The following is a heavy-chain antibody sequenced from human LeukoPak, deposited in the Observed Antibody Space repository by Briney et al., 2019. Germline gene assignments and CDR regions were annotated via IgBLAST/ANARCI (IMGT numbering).Heavy chain of an antibody. Sequence: PSETLSLTCTVPGGSISSYYWSWVRQPAGKGLEWIGRIYTSGSTNYNPSLKSRVTISVDKSKNQFSLKLSSVTAADTAVYYCARGAVAGTGGYYYYYYYMDVWGKGTTVTVSS. J-gene: IGHJ6*03. D-gene: IGHD6-19*01. V-gene: IGHV4-4*07. CDR2: IYTSGST. CDR3: ARGAVAGTGGYYYYYYYMDV. CDR1: GGSISSYY.